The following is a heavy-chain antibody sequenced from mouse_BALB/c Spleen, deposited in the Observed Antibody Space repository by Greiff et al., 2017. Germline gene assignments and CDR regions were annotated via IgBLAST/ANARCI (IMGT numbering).Heavy chain of an antibody. V-gene: IGHV5-12-1*01. Sequence: EVQGVESGGGLVKPGGSLKLSCAASGFAFSSYDMSWVRQTPEKRLEWVAYISSGGGSTYYPDTVKGRFTISRDNAKNTLYLQMSSLKSEDTAMYYCARGDYGSSHYFDYWGQGTTLTVSS. CDR1: GFAFSSYD. J-gene: IGHJ2*01. CDR2: ISSGGGST. CDR3: ARGDYGSSHYFDY. D-gene: IGHD1-1*01.